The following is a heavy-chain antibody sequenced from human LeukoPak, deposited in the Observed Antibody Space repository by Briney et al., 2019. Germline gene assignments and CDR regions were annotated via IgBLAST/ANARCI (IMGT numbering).Heavy chain of an antibody. Sequence: GGSLRLSCAASGFTFSSYEMNWVRQALGKGLEWVSYISSSGSTIFHADSVKGRITISRDNAKNSLYLQMKSLRAEDTAVYYCARDTGYSGFDYWGQGTLVTVSS. J-gene: IGHJ4*02. D-gene: IGHD3-10*01. V-gene: IGHV3-48*03. CDR1: GFTFSSYE. CDR2: ISSSGSTI. CDR3: ARDTGYSGFDY.